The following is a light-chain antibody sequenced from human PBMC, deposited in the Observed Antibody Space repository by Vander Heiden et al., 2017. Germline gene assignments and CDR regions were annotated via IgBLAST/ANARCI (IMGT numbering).Light chain of an antibody. CDR2: SAS. CDR1: QCVGSN. J-gene: IGKJ1*01. Sequence: EVVMTQSPATLSVSPGERATLSCRASQCVGSNLLWYQRKPGQAPRLLISSASTRVTGIPARFSGSGSGTEFTLTISSLQSEDFAVYYCQQYNNWPWTFGQGTKVEIK. V-gene: IGKV3-15*01. CDR3: QQYNNWPWT.